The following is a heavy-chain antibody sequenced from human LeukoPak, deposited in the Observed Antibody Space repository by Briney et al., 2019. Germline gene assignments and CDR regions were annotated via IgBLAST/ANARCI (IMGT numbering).Heavy chain of an antibody. CDR3: ARLNDYVWGSYRTRRYFDY. Sequence: SETLSLTCAVYGGSFSGYHWSWIRQPPGKGLEWIGEINHSGSTNYNPSLKSRVTISIDTSKNQFQFSLKLNSVTAADTAVYYCARLNDYVWGSYRTRRYFDYWGQGTLVTVSS. V-gene: IGHV4-34*01. CDR2: INHSGST. J-gene: IGHJ4*02. CDR1: GGSFSGYH. D-gene: IGHD3-16*02.